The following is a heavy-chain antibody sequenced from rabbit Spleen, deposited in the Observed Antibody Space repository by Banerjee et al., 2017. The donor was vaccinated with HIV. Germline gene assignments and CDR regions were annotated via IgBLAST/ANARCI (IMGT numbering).Heavy chain of an antibody. CDR1: GFSFSSGYY. Sequence: QSLEESGGGLVKPGGTLTLTCKVSGFSFSSGYYMCWVRQAPGKGLELIACIITVGSGMTYYASWAKGRFTISKTSSTTVTLQMTSLTAADTATYFCARDGGGSSGYYFKLWGPGTLVTVS. CDR2: IITVGSGMT. J-gene: IGHJ4*01. V-gene: IGHV1S40*01. CDR3: ARDGGGSSGYYFKL. D-gene: IGHD1-1*01.